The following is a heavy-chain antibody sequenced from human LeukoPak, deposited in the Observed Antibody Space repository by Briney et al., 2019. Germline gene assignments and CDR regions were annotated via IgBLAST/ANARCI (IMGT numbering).Heavy chain of an antibody. J-gene: IGHJ4*02. CDR3: ARALATASHTSFDY. CDR2: IYSGGNT. Sequence: GGSLRLSCAASGFTVSSEFMRWVRQAPGKGLEGVSIIYSGGNTYYNPSVKSRFTISRDNSKNTVCLQMNTVTAADTAVYYCARALATASHTSFDYWGQGTLVTVSS. D-gene: IGHD6-13*01. CDR1: GFTVSSEF. V-gene: IGHV3-66*01.